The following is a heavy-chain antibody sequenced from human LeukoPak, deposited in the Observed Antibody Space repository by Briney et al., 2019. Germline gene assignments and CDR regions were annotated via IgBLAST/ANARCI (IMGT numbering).Heavy chain of an antibody. D-gene: IGHD2-15*01. CDR3: ARDRRYCSGGSCLPLYYYYYGMDV. CDR1: GFTFSSYW. Sequence: GGSLRLSCAASGFTFSSYWMSWARQAPGKGLEWVANIKQDGSKKYYVDSVKGRFTISRDNAKNSLYLQMNSLRAEDTAVYYCARDRRYCSGGSCLPLYYYYYGMDVWGQGTTVTVSS. CDR2: IKQDGSKK. V-gene: IGHV3-7*01. J-gene: IGHJ6*02.